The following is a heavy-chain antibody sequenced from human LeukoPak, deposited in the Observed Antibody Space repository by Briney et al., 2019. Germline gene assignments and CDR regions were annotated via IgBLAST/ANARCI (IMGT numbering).Heavy chain of an antibody. V-gene: IGHV4-34*01. D-gene: IGHD4-17*01. CDR1: GGSFSGYY. CDR2: INHSGST. Sequence: PSETLSLTCAVYGGSFSGYYWSWIRQPPGKGLEWIGEINHSGSTNYNPSLKSRVTISVDTSKNQFSLKLSSVTAADTAVYYRARGRTTVTRFDYWGQGTLVTVSS. J-gene: IGHJ4*02. CDR3: ARGRTTVTRFDY.